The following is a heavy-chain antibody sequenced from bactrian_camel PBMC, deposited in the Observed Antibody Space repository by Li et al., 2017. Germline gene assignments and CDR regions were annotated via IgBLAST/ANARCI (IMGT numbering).Heavy chain of an antibody. V-gene: IGHV3S63*01. CDR1: GFPMNSCC. J-gene: IGHJ4*01. Sequence: HVQLVESGGGSVQSGGSLRLSCAASGFPMNSCCMGWFRRVSGQEREGVAAISTRGGTTFSADSVKGRFTISQDNAKNTVYLQMNSLRADDTAMYYCAIGLFADFGLGRGTQVTVS. D-gene: IGHD5*01. CDR2: ISTRGGTT.